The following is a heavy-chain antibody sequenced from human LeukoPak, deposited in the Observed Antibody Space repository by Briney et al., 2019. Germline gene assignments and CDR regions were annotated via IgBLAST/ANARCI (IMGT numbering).Heavy chain of an antibody. CDR3: ARDRNCGGDCYADY. CDR1: GFTFSSYS. CDR2: IGSDSTYI. V-gene: IGHV3-21*01. Sequence: KSGGSLRLSCAASGFTFSSYSMNWVRQAPGKGLEWVSSIGSDSTYIYYTDSVKGRFTISRDNAKNSLYLQMNSLRAEDTAVYYCARDRNCGGDCYADYWGQGTLVTVSS. D-gene: IGHD2-21*02. J-gene: IGHJ4*02.